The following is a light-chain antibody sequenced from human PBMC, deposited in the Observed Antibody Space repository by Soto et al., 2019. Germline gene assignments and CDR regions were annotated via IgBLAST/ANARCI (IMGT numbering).Light chain of an antibody. CDR2: DAS. V-gene: IGKV1-5*01. CDR3: QHYNRYL. Sequence: DIQMTQSPSTLSASVGDRVTITCRASQSISSWLAWYQQKPGKAPKLLIYDASSLESGVPSRFSGSGSGTEFTLTISSLQPDDFATHCGQHYNRYLLGPGTKVDV. J-gene: IGKJ3*01. CDR1: QSISSW.